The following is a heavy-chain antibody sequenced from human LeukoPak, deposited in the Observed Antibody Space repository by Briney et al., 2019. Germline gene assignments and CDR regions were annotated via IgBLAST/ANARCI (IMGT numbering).Heavy chain of an antibody. CDR2: IGAYNGNT. CDR3: ARGDPAFGELVI. J-gene: IGHJ4*02. V-gene: IGHV1-18*01. Sequence: ASVKVSCKPSGYTFTSYVLSWVRQSPGQGVEWMGWIGAYNGNTNYAQKLQGRVTMTTDTSTSTADMELRSLRSDDTAVYYCARGDPAFGELVIGGQGTLVTVSS. D-gene: IGHD3-10*01. CDR1: GYTFTSYV.